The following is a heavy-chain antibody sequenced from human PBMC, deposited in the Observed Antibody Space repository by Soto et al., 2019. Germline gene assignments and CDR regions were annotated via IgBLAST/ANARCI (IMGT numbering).Heavy chain of an antibody. CDR3: ASVDRSATSHYYYYGMDV. CDR1: GGTFSSYA. V-gene: IGHV1-69*01. D-gene: IGHD1-26*01. J-gene: IGHJ6*02. CDR2: IIPIFGTA. Sequence: QVQLVQSGAEVKKPGSSVKVSCKASGGTFSSYAISWARQAPGQGLEWMGGIIPIFGTANYAQKFQGRVTITADESTSTAYMELSSLRSEDTAVYYCASVDRSATSHYYYYGMDVWGQGTTVTVSS.